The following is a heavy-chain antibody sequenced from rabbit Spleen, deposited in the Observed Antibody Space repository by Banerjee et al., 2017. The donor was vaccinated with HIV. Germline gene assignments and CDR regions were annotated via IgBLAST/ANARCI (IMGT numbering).Heavy chain of an antibody. V-gene: IGHV1S45*01. CDR3: ARDLPDIIGWYFGF. Sequence: QEKLEESGGGLVKTEGSLTLTCTASGIAFTNKDVMCWVRQAPGKGLECIVCINTITGKTVYATCAKGLFTISRASSTTVFLQMTSLTAADTATYFCARDLPDIIGWYFGFWGPGTLVTVS. J-gene: IGHJ6*01. CDR2: INTITGKT. D-gene: IGHD1-1*01. CDR1: GIAFTNKDV.